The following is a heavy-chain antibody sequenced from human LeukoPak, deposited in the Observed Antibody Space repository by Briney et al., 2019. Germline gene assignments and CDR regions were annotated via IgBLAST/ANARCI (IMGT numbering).Heavy chain of an antibody. D-gene: IGHD3-16*01. V-gene: IGHV3-74*01. CDR3: ARRQSASTPPDY. CDR2: INSDGNTI. CDR1: GFTFTSYW. Sequence: GGSLRLSCAASGFTFTSYWMHWVRQAPGKGLVWVSRINSDGNTISYADSVKGRFTISRDNAKNTLYLQMNSLRAEDTAVYYCARRQSASTPPDYWGQGTLVTVSS. J-gene: IGHJ4*02.